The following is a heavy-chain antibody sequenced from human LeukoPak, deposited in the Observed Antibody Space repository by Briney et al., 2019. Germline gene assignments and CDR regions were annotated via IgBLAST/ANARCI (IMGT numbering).Heavy chain of an antibody. J-gene: IGHJ4*02. Sequence: SETLSLTCSVSGGSISSSNWWSWVRQPPGKGLEWIGEIYQSGSTNYNPTLKSRVTMSVDKSRNQFSLSLTSVTAADTAVYYRARGEQYGSGTVQFDYWGQGTLVTVSS. V-gene: IGHV4-4*02. CDR3: ARGEQYGSGTVQFDY. CDR2: IYQSGST. CDR1: GGSISSSNW. D-gene: IGHD3-10*01.